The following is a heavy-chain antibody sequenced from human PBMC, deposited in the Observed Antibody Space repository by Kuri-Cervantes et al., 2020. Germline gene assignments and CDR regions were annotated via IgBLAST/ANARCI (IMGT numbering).Heavy chain of an antibody. Sequence: GESLKISCAASGFTFSSCGMHWVRQAPGKGLEWVAYIRYDGINQFYIDSVRGRFTISRDNAKNTLYLQMDGLRAEDTAVYYCARDGGYDAFDIWGQGTMVTVSS. CDR1: GFTFSSCG. CDR2: IRYDGINQ. V-gene: IGHV3-30*02. D-gene: IGHD2-15*01. J-gene: IGHJ3*02. CDR3: ARDGGYDAFDI.